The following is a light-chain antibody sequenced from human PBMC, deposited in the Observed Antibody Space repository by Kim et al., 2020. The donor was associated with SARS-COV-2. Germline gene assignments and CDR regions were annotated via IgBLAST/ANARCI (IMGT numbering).Light chain of an antibody. CDR3: HQYGGSPRT. J-gene: IGKJ1*01. Sequence: SPGKGATLSCRAMQSVSSSYLAWFQQKPGQPPRLLIYGGSSRATGIPDRFSGSGSGTDFTLTISRLEPEDFAVYYCHQYGGSPRTFGQGTKVDIK. V-gene: IGKV3-20*01. CDR2: GGS. CDR1: QSVSSSY.